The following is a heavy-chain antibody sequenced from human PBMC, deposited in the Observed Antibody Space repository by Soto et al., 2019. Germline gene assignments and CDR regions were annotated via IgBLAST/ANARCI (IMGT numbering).Heavy chain of an antibody. J-gene: IGHJ4*02. CDR3: ARSGSGWFTFDD. D-gene: IGHD6-19*01. Sequence: EVQLVESGGGLVQPGGSLRLSCAASGFIVSSGYMTWIRQAPGKGPEWVSVMYDSGSAYYADSVGGRFSISRDNSKNTVYLQMDNVRAEDTAVYYCARSGSGWFTFDDWGQGTLVTVSS. CDR2: MYDSGSA. CDR1: GFIVSSGY. V-gene: IGHV3-66*01.